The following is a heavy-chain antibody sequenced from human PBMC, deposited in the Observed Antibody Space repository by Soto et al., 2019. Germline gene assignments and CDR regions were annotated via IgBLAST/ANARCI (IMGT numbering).Heavy chain of an antibody. D-gene: IGHD2-2*01. CDR3: AKDPCTSCYYYYYGMDV. Sequence: QVQLVESGGGVVQPGRSLRLSCAASGFTFSSYSMHWVRQAPGKGLEWVAVISYDGTNKYYADSVKGRFTISRDNSKNTLYLQMNILTAEDTAVYYCAKDPCTSCYYYYYGMDVWGQGTTVTVSS. CDR1: GFTFSSYS. J-gene: IGHJ6*02. CDR2: ISYDGTNK. V-gene: IGHV3-30*18.